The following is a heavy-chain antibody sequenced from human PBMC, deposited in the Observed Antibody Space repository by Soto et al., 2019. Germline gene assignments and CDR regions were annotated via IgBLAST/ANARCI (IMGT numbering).Heavy chain of an antibody. D-gene: IGHD3-22*01. Sequence: GGSLRLSCAASGFTFSSYGMHWVRQAPGKGLEWVAVIWYDGSNKYYADSVKGRFTISRDNSKNTLYLQMNSLRAEDTAVYYCARGDYYDSSGYSLPVGYWGQGTLVTVSS. V-gene: IGHV3-33*01. CDR2: IWYDGSNK. J-gene: IGHJ4*02. CDR3: ARGDYYDSSGYSLPVGY. CDR1: GFTFSSYG.